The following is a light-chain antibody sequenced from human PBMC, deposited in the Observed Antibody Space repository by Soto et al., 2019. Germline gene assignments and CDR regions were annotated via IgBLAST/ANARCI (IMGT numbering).Light chain of an antibody. CDR1: SSDVGGYNY. Sequence: QSVLTQPASVSGSPGQSITISCTGTSSDVGGYNYVSWFQQLPGKAPKVMFYEVSNRPSGVSNRFSASKSGNTASLTISGLQAEDEADYYCAAWDDSLNGYVFGTGTKVTVL. CDR2: EVS. CDR3: AAWDDSLNGYV. V-gene: IGLV2-14*01. J-gene: IGLJ1*01.